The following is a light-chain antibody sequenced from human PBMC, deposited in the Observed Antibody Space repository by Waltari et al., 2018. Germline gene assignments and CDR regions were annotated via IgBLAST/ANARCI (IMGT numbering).Light chain of an antibody. V-gene: IGLV2-14*03. CDR1: SSDLGTYDY. J-gene: IGLJ2*01. CDR2: DVT. Sequence: QSALTQPASVSGSPGQSITFSCTGTSSDLGTYDYVSWYQQHPGKAPKLMTNDVTKRPSGVSDRFSGSKSGNTAALTISGLQAEDEADYYCSSYTTSSTVVFGGGTKVTVL. CDR3: SSYTTSSTVV.